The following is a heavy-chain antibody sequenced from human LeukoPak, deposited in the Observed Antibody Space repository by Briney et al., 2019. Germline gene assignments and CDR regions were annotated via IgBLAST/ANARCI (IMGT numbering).Heavy chain of an antibody. CDR3: ARALRRRQWLAPDFDY. Sequence: ASVKVSCKASGYTFTSYGISWVRQAPGQGLEWMGWISAYNGNTNYAQKLQGRVTMTTDTSTSTAYMELRSLRSDDTAVYYCARALRRRQWLAPDFDYWGQGTLVTVSS. V-gene: IGHV1-18*01. CDR1: GYTFTSYG. CDR2: ISAYNGNT. J-gene: IGHJ4*02. D-gene: IGHD6-19*01.